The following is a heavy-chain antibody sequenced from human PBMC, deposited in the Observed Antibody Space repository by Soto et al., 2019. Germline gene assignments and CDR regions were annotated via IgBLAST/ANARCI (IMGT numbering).Heavy chain of an antibody. V-gene: IGHV1-3*01. CDR2: INAGNGNT. Sequence: GASVKVSCKASGYTFTIYAMHWVRQAPGQRLEWMGWINAGNGNTKYSQKFQGRVTITRDTSASTAYMELSSLRSEDTAVYYCARGGMKDPVDYWGQGTLVTVSS. CDR3: ARGGMKDPVDY. D-gene: IGHD1-26*01. CDR1: GYTFTIYA. J-gene: IGHJ4*02.